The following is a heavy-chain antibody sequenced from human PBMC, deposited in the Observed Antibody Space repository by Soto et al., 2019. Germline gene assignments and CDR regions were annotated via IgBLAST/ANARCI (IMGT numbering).Heavy chain of an antibody. CDR2: IYHMGGT. Sequence: PSETLSLTCTVSGASLNSDYWSWIRQSPGKGLEWIGYIYHMGGTDYNPSLKSRVTISIDKSKNQFSLNLRSVTAADTAVYFCAMFTYKSGFNWFDPWGQVNKGTVSS. V-gene: IGHV4-59*03. D-gene: IGHD5-12*01. CDR1: GASLNSDY. CDR3: AMFTYKSGFNWFDP. J-gene: IGHJ5*02.